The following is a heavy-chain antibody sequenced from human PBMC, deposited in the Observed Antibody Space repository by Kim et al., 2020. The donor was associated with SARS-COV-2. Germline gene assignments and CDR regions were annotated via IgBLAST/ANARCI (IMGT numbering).Heavy chain of an antibody. D-gene: IGHD3-10*01. CDR3: ATPGNSLWFGELLRRDAFDI. CDR2: FDPEDGET. J-gene: IGHJ3*02. CDR1: GYTLTELS. V-gene: IGHV1-24*01. Sequence: ASVKVSCKVSGYTLTELSMHWVRQAPGKGLEWMGGFDPEDGETIYAQKFQGRVTMTEDTSTDTAYMELSSLRSEDTAVYYCATPGNSLWFGELLRRDAFDIWGQGTMVTVSS.